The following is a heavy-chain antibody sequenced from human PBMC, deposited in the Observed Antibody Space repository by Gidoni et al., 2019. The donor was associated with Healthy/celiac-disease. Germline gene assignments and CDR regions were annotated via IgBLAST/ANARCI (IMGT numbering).Heavy chain of an antibody. J-gene: IGHJ4*02. V-gene: IGHV3-74*01. Sequence: EVQLVESGGGLVQPGGSLRLSCAASGFTFSRYWMHWVRQAPGKGLVWVSRINSDGSSTSYADSVKGRFTISRDNAKNTLYLQMNSLRAEDTAVYYCAREWDDIVAPSNFDYWGQGTLVTVSS. CDR1: GFTFSRYW. D-gene: IGHD5-12*01. CDR2: INSDGSST. CDR3: AREWDDIVAPSNFDY.